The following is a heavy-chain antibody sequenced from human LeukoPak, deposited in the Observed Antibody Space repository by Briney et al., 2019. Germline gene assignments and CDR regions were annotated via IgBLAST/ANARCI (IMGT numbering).Heavy chain of an antibody. D-gene: IGHD2-21*01. J-gene: IGHJ4*02. Sequence: GGSLRLSCAASGFTFSSYSMNWVRQAPGKGLEWVSYISSSSSTIYYADSVKGRFTISRDNAKNSLYPQMNSLRAEDTAVYYCARAGIVEVIAHFDYWGQGTLVTVSS. CDR2: ISSSSSTI. V-gene: IGHV3-48*01. CDR3: ARAGIVEVIAHFDY. CDR1: GFTFSSYS.